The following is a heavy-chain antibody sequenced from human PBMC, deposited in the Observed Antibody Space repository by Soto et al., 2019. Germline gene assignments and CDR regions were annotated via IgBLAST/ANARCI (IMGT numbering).Heavy chain of an antibody. V-gene: IGHV4-34*01. J-gene: IGHJ6*03. CDR3: ARGGSGYDFHYYHYYMDV. CDR2: INHSGST. CDR1: GGSFSGYY. D-gene: IGHD5-12*01. Sequence: SETLSLTCAVYGGSFSGYYWSWIRQPPGKGLEWIGEINHSGSTNYNPSLKSRVTISVDTSKNQFSLKLSSVTAADTAVYYCARGGSGYDFHYYHYYMDVWGKGTTVTVSS.